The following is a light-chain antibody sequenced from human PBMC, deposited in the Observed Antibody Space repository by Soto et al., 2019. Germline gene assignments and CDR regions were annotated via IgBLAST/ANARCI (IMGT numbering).Light chain of an antibody. J-gene: IGLJ2*01. CDR3: QVWDSSTVV. CDR2: RDS. CDR1: NIGSKN. V-gene: IGLV3-9*01. Sequence: SYEPTQPLSVSVALGQTARITCGGNNIGSKNVHWYQQKPGQAPVLVIYRDSNRPSGIPERFSGSNSGNTATLTISRAQAGDEADYYCQVWDSSTVVFGGGTKVTVL.